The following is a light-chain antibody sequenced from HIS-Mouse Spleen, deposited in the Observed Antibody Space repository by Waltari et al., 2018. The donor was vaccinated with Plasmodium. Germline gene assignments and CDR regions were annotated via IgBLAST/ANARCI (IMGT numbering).Light chain of an antibody. CDR2: EDS. CDR1: ALPKKY. J-gene: IGLJ3*02. V-gene: IGLV3-10*01. Sequence: SYELSQPPPVSVSPGQTARITCLGDALPKKYAYWYQQKSGKAPVLVIYEDSKRPSGIPERFSGSSSGTMATLTISGAQGEDEADYYCYSTDSSGNHRVFGGGTKLTVL. CDR3: YSTDSSGNHRV.